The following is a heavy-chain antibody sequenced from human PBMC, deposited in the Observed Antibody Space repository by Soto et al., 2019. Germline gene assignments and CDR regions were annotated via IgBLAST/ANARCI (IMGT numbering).Heavy chain of an antibody. Sequence: GESLKISCNGSGYSFTNNWIGWVRQMPGKGLEWMGIIYPGDSDTRYSPSFQGQVTISADKSISTAYLQWSSLKASDTAMYYCARRSNSQYAMDVWGQGTKVTVYS. CDR3: ARRSNSQYAMDV. V-gene: IGHV5-51*01. CDR1: GYSFTNNW. CDR2: IYPGDSDT. J-gene: IGHJ6*02. D-gene: IGHD4-4*01.